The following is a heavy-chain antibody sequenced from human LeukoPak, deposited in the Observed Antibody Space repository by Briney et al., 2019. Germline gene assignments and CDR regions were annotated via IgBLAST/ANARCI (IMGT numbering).Heavy chain of an antibody. V-gene: IGHV1-2*02. D-gene: IGHD3-10*01. CDR1: GYSFRDHH. CDR3: SSHYGPGPV. J-gene: IGHJ4*02. Sequence: ASVKVSCKALGYSFRDHHVIWVRQAPGQGLEWMGWIHPGAGDTKFGQNFQGRLTMTWDTSITTAYMDLIELTSDDTAVYYCSSHYGPGPVWGQGTLVTASS. CDR2: IHPGAGDT.